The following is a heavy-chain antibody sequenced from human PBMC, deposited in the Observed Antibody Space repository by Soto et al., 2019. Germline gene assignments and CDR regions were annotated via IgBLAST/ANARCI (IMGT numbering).Heavy chain of an antibody. J-gene: IGHJ3*02. CDR2: MNPNSGNT. D-gene: IGHD2-15*01. Sequence: ASVKVSCKASGYTFTSYDINWVRQATGQGLEWMGWMNPNSGNTGYAQKFQGRVTMTRNTSISTAYMELSSLRSEDTVVYYCARKVEDIVVVEAFDNLGQGTMVTVSS. CDR3: ARKVEDIVVVEAFDN. CDR1: GYTFTSYD. V-gene: IGHV1-8*01.